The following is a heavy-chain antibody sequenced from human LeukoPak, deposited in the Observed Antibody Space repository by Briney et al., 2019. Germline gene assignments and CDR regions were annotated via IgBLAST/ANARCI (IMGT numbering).Heavy chain of an antibody. V-gene: IGHV3-23*01. J-gene: IGHJ4*02. Sequence: GGSLRLSCAASGFTFSSYAMSWVRQAPGKGLEWVSAISGSGGSTYYPDSVKGRFTISRDNSKNTLYLQMSSLRAEDTAVYYCAKTLYGDYLDYWGQGTLVTVSS. CDR3: AKTLYGDYLDY. D-gene: IGHD4-17*01. CDR1: GFTFSSYA. CDR2: ISGSGGST.